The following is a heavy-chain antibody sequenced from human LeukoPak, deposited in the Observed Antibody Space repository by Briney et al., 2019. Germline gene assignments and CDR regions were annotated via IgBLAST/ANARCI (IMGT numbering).Heavy chain of an antibody. CDR2: INPNSGGT. Sequence: ASVKVSCKASGYTFTGYYMHWVRQAPGQGLEWMGWINPNSGGTNYAQTFQGRVTMTRSTSISKAYMDLSRLRSDDTAVYSCARGMERYDYVWGSYPRGGNFDYWGQGTLVTVSS. J-gene: IGHJ4*02. CDR1: GYTFTGYY. D-gene: IGHD3-16*02. V-gene: IGHV1-2*02. CDR3: ARGMERYDYVWGSYPRGGNFDY.